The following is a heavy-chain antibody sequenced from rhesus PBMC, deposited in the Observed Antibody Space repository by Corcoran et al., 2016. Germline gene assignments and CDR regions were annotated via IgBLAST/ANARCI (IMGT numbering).Heavy chain of an antibody. CDR3: ATDARGGSYSVDY. J-gene: IGHJ4*01. V-gene: IGHV1-111*02. CDR2: VEPEDGEV. Sequence: EVQLVQSGAEVKKPGASVKISCKASGYTFTDYYLHWVRQAPGKGLEWMGRVEPEDGEVIHAPRCQDRVTITADTSTDKAYMELSSLRSEDTAVYYCATDARGGSYSVDYWGQGVLVTVSS. CDR1: GYTFTDYY. D-gene: IGHD1-44*02.